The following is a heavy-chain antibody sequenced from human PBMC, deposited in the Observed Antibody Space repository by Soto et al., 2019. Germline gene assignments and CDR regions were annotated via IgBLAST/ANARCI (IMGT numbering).Heavy chain of an antibody. D-gene: IGHD7-27*01. CDR1: GFTFSSYG. CDR3: AKPSWGDYWYFDL. V-gene: IGHV3-30*18. CDR2: ISYDGSNK. Sequence: GGSLRLSCAASGFTFSSYGMHWVRQAPGKGLEWVAVISYDGSNKYYADSVKGRFTISRDNSKNTLYLQMNSLRAEDTAVYYCAKPSWGDYWYFDLWGRGTLVTVSS. J-gene: IGHJ2*01.